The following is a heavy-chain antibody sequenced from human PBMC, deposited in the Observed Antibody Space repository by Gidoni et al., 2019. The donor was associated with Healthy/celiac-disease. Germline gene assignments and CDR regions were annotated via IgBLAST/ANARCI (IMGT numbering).Heavy chain of an antibody. V-gene: IGHV3-33*01. CDR2: IWYDGSNK. Sequence: QVQLVESGGGVVQTGRSLRLSCAAAGFTFSSYCMHWVRQAPGKRLEWVAVIWYDGSNKDYADSVKGRFTISRDNSKNTLYLQMNSLRAEDSAVYYCAREHRGAFDIWGQGTMVTFSS. J-gene: IGHJ3*02. CDR1: GFTFSSYC. CDR3: AREHRGAFDI.